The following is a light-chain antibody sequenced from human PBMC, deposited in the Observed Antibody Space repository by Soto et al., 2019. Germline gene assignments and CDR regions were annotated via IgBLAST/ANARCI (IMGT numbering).Light chain of an antibody. CDR1: QIIGNK. Sequence: ELALAQSPGALSLPPEYGLPLSCMATQIIGNKLAWYLQRPGQAPRLLMYGASTRATDIPARFSGSGSGTEFTLTITGLQSEDFAVYYCQQYNGWPWTFGLGTKVDIK. CDR3: QQYNGWPWT. J-gene: IGKJ1*01. V-gene: IGKV3-15*01. CDR2: GAS.